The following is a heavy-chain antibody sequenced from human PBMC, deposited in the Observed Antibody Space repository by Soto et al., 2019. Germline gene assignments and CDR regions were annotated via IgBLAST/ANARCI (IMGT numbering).Heavy chain of an antibody. CDR2: INAGNGNT. J-gene: IGHJ5*02. CDR1: GYTFTSYA. D-gene: IGHD3-3*01. CDR3: ARGGDVRFLDQSSFWWFGP. Sequence: ASVKVSCKASGYTFTSYAMHWVRQAPGQRLEWMGWINAGNGNTKYSQKFQGRVTITRDTSASTAYMELSSLRSEDTAVYYCARGGDVRFLDQSSFWWFGPWGQGTLVTVS. V-gene: IGHV1-3*01.